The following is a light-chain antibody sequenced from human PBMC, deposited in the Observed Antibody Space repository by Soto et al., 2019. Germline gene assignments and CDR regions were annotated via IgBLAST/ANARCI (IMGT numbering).Light chain of an antibody. CDR3: CSFAGSYSNV. CDR2: DVT. J-gene: IGLJ1*01. Sequence: LDRPRPVSASPVQSVTISCTGTSSDVGRYDYVSWYQQHPGKAPKLIVYDVTERPSGVPDRFSGSKSGNTASLTISGLQAEDEADYSCCSFAGSYSNVFGTGTKVTVL. V-gene: IGLV2-11*01. CDR1: SSDVGRYDY.